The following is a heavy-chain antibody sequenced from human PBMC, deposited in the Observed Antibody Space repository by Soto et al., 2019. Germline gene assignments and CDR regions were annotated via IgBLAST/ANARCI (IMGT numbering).Heavy chain of an antibody. V-gene: IGHV4-59*01. CDR3: ARDQHDYGDHKYAY. CDR2: IYYSGST. J-gene: IGHJ4*02. D-gene: IGHD4-17*01. CDR1: GGSISSYY. Sequence: SETLSLTCTVSGGSISSYYWSWIRQPPGKGLEWIGYIYYSGSTNYNPSLKSRVTISVDTSKNQFSLKLSSVTAADTAVYYCARDQHDYGDHKYAYWGQGTLVTVSS.